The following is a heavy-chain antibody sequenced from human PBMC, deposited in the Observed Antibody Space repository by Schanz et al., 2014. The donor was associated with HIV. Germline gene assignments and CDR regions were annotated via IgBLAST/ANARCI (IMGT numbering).Heavy chain of an antibody. Sequence: QVHLEESGGGLVKPGGSLRLSCAASGFTFSDYYMSWIRQAPGKGLEWVSSISAGGRDTYYADSVKGRFTISRDNSKNTLYLQMNRLRAEDTALYFCANDPELTTITGYFDSWGQGTLVTVSS. CDR3: ANDPELTTITGYFDS. CDR1: GFTFSDYY. CDR2: ISAGGRDT. J-gene: IGHJ4*02. V-gene: IGHV3-11*05. D-gene: IGHD4-4*01.